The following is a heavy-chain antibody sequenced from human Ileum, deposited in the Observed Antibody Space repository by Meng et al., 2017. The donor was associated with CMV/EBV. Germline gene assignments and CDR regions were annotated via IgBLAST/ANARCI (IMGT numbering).Heavy chain of an antibody. CDR2: IYHSGST. J-gene: IGHJ2*01. Sequence: SETLSLTCSVSGYSISSGYYWGWIRQPPGKGLEWIGSIYHSGSTYYNPSLKSRVTISVDTSTNQFSLKLSSVTAADTAVYYCARGLIGYAACWGRGTLVTVSS. CDR1: GYSISSGYY. CDR3: ARGLIGYAAC. D-gene: IGHD2-15*01. V-gene: IGHV4-38-2*02.